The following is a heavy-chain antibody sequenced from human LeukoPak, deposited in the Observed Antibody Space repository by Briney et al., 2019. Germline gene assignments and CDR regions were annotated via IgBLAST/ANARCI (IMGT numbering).Heavy chain of an antibody. CDR3: ADYRKPQGLDY. D-gene: IGHD3-16*01. CDR1: EFPFSIYA. Sequence: PGGSLRLSCEASEFPFSIYAMAWVRQAPGQGLEWVSAIDASGSDTYYADSVKGRFTISRDNSKNTVYLQMNSLRVEDTAVYYCADYRKPQGLDYLGQGALVTVSS. V-gene: IGHV3-23*01. J-gene: IGHJ4*02. CDR2: IDASGSDT.